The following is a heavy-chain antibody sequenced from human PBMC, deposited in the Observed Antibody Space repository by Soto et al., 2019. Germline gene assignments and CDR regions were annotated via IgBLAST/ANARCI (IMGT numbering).Heavy chain of an antibody. CDR3: ARGPNWGSRFGS. CDR2: LIPRFGTT. Sequence: QVQLVQSGAEVKKPGSSVKVSCEASGGTFSGHAISWVRQAPGQGPEWMGGLIPRFGTTEHAQNCQDIPTITADKSTRTAFMELTSLRLEDMAIYYCARGPNWGSRFGSWGQCTLVTFSS. J-gene: IGHJ1*01. D-gene: IGHD7-27*01. V-gene: IGHV1-69*06. CDR1: GGTFSGHA.